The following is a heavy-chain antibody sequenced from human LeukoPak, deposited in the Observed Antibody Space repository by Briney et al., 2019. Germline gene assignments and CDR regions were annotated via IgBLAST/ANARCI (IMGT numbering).Heavy chain of an antibody. Sequence: ASVKVSCKVSGYTLTELSMHWVRQAPGKGLEWMGGLDPEDGETIYAQKFQGRVTMTEDTSTDTAYMELSSLRSEDTAVYYCATDLSGYYDSSGSYWGQGTLVTVSS. J-gene: IGHJ4*02. D-gene: IGHD3-22*01. V-gene: IGHV1-24*01. CDR1: GYTLTELS. CDR3: ATDLSGYYDSSGSY. CDR2: LDPEDGET.